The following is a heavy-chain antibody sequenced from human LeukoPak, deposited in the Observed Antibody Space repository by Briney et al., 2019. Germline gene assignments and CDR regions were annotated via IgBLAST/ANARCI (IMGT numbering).Heavy chain of an antibody. J-gene: IGHJ3*02. CDR3: ARARTEDYYGSGSLGAFDI. CDR2: ISSNGGST. D-gene: IGHD3-10*01. Sequence: PGGSLRLSCAASGFTFSSYAMHWVRQAPGKGLEYVSAISSNGGSTYYANSVKGRFTISRDNSKNTLYLQMGSLRAEDMAVYYCARARTEDYYGSGSLGAFDIWGRGTMVTVSS. V-gene: IGHV3-64*01. CDR1: GFTFSSYA.